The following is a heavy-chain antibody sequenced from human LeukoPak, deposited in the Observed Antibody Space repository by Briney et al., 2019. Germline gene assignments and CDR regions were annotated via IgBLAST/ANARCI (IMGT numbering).Heavy chain of an antibody. V-gene: IGHV3-53*04. Sequence: GSLRLSCAASGFTVRSNYMSWVRQAPGKGLEWVSFIYNDGRTYYADSVKGRFTISRHNSKNMLYLQMNSLRPEDTAVYYCQWELLDNWGQGTLVTVSS. J-gene: IGHJ4*02. D-gene: IGHD1-26*01. CDR3: QWELLDN. CDR1: GFTVRSNY. CDR2: IYNDGRT.